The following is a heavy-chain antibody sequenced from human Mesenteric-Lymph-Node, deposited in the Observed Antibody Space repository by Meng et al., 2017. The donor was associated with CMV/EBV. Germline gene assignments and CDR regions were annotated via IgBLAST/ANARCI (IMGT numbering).Heavy chain of an antibody. CDR2: INPNSGGT. J-gene: IGHJ4*02. Sequence: ASVKVSCKASGYTFTGYYMHWVRQAPGQGLEWMGWINPNSGGTNYAQKFQGRVTMTRDTSISTAYMELYRLTSDDTAVYYCARAGYDSSAYTPYFFDYWGQGTLVTVSS. V-gene: IGHV1-2*02. CDR3: ARAGYDSSAYTPYFFDY. D-gene: IGHD3-22*01. CDR1: GYTFTGYY.